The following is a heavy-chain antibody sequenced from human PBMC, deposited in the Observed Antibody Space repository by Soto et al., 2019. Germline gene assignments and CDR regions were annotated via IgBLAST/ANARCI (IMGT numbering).Heavy chain of an antibody. Sequence: GGSLRLSCAASGFTFSSYWMSWVRQAPGKGLEWVANIKQDGSEKYYVDSVKGRFTISRDNAKNSLYLQMNSLRAEDTAVYYCARFRAGIAVAGRGDFDYWGQGTLVTVSS. CDR2: IKQDGSEK. CDR3: ARFRAGIAVAGRGDFDY. CDR1: GFTFSSYW. V-gene: IGHV3-7*01. D-gene: IGHD6-19*01. J-gene: IGHJ4*02.